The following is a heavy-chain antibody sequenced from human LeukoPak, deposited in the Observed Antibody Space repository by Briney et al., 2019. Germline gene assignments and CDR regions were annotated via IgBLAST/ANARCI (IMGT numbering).Heavy chain of an antibody. D-gene: IGHD6-13*01. CDR3: ARSEYSSSWYSTYYYYMDV. J-gene: IGHJ6*03. V-gene: IGHV3-20*04. CDR2: INWNGGST. Sequence: GGSLRLSCAASGFTFDDYGMSWVRQAPGKGLEWVSGINWNGGSTGYADSVKGRFTISRDNAKNSLYLQMNSLRAEDTAVYYCARSEYSSSWYSTYYYYMDVWGKGTTVTVSS. CDR1: GFTFDDYG.